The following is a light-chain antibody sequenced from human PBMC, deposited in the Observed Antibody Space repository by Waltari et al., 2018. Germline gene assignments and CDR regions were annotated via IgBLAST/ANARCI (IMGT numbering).Light chain of an antibody. CDR1: QYVKNN. V-gene: IGKV1-5*03. CDR2: KAS. Sequence: TCRASQYVKNNLSWFQQKPGKAPKVLIHKASMLESGVPSRFSGSRFGTEFILSISSLQPDDFATYYCQEYDSLPITFGGGTNVESK. CDR3: QEYDSLPIT. J-gene: IGKJ4*01.